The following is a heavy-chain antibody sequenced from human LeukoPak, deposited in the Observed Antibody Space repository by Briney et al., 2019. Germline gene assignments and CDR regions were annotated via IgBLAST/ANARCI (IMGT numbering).Heavy chain of an antibody. CDR1: GFTFNSYH. CDR2: ITSSSSYT. J-gene: IGHJ4*02. V-gene: IGHV3-21*04. CDR3: AKDMSSGGSGIFDY. Sequence: GGSLRLSCAASGFTFNSYHMNWVRQAPGKGLEWVSSITSSSSYTYYAESVKGRFTISRDNAKNSLYLQMNSLRAEDTALYYCAKDMSSGGSGIFDYWGQGTLVTVSS. D-gene: IGHD3-10*01.